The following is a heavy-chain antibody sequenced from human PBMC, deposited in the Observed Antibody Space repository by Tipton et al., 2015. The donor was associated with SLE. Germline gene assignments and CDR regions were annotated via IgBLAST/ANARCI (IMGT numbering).Heavy chain of an antibody. V-gene: IGHV3-48*03. CDR3: VRAAGSGSYSRDY. CDR2: ISSSGSTI. CDR1: GFTFSRYE. Sequence: GSLRLSCAASGFTFSRYEMNWVRQAPGKGLEWVSYISSSGSTIYYADSVKGRFTISRDNAKNSLYLQMNSLRAEDTAVYYCVRAAGSGSYSRDYWGQGTRVTVSS. J-gene: IGHJ4*02. D-gene: IGHD3-10*01.